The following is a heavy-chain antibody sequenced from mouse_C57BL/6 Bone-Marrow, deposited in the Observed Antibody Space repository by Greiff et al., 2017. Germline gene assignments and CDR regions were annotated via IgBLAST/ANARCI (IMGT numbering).Heavy chain of an antibody. Sequence: EVKLVESGGGLVKPGGSLKLSCAASGFTFSDYGMHWVRQAPEKGLEWVAYISSGSSTIYYADTVKGRFTISRDNAKNTLFLQMTSLRSEDTAMYYCARPRYSNYVTFAYWGQGTLVTVSA. CDR1: GFTFSDYG. V-gene: IGHV5-17*01. J-gene: IGHJ3*01. CDR2: ISSGSSTI. D-gene: IGHD2-5*01. CDR3: ARPRYSNYVTFAY.